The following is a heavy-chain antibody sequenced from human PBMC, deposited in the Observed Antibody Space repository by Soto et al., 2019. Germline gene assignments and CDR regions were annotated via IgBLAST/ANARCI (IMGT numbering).Heavy chain of an antibody. J-gene: IGHJ4*02. D-gene: IGHD3-22*01. Sequence: SGTLPLTCTVSGGSVSSYYWSWIRQPPGKGLEWIGYIYYSANTNYNPSLKSRVTMSVDTSKNQFSLKLSSVTAADTAVYYCARATRGPSSGYYQLDYRGQGTLVTVSS. V-gene: IGHV4-59*02. CDR3: ARATRGPSSGYYQLDY. CDR2: IYYSANT. CDR1: GGSVSSYY.